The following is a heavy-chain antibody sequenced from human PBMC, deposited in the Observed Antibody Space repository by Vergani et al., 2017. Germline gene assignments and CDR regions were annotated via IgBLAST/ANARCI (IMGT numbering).Heavy chain of an antibody. CDR3: RCYDSSVSDAFDI. CDR1: GGSFSGYY. Sequence: QVQLQQWGAGLLKPSETLSLTCAVYGGSFSGYYWSWIRQPPGKGLEWIGEINHSGSTNYNPSLKSRVTISVDTSKNQFSLKLSSVTAADTAVYYGRCYDSSVSDAFDIWGQGTMVTVSS. CDR2: INHSGST. V-gene: IGHV4-34*01. J-gene: IGHJ3*02. D-gene: IGHD3-22*01.